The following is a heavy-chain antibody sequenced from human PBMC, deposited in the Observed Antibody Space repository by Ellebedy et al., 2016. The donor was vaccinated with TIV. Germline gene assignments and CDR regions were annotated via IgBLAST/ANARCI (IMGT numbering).Heavy chain of an antibody. CDR2: INPNSGGT. Sequence: ASVKVSCKASGYTFTGYYMHWVRQAPGQGLEWMGWINPNSGGTHYAQKFQGRVTMTGDTSISTAYMELSRLRSDDTAVYYCARWAGSAAGPRGYYYGMDVWGQGTTVTVSS. CDR3: ARWAGSAAGPRGYYYGMDV. J-gene: IGHJ6*02. D-gene: IGHD6-13*01. CDR1: GYTFTGYY. V-gene: IGHV1-2*02.